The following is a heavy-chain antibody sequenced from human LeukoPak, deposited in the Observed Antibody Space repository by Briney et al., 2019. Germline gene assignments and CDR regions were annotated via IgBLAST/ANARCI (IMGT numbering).Heavy chain of an antibody. CDR3: ARSYDSSGYYDY. Sequence: GESLKIPCKGSGYTFTTYWIGWVRQMPGKGLEWMGIIYPGDSDTRYSPSFQGQVTISADKSISTAYLQWSSLKASDTAMYYCARSYDSSGYYDYWGKGTLVTVSS. D-gene: IGHD3-22*01. CDR1: GYTFTTYW. CDR2: IYPGDSDT. J-gene: IGHJ4*02. V-gene: IGHV5-51*01.